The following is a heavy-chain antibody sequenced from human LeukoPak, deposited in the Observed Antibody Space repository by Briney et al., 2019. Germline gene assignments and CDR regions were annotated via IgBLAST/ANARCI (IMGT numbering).Heavy chain of an antibody. CDR3: AKGATVTTPYFDH. Sequence: GGSLRLSCVGSGFTFSNYPMTWVRQAPGKGLERVSVISSTGDSTYYADSVKGRFTISRDTLKNTLYLQMNSLRAEDTAVYYCAKGATVTTPYFDHWGRGTLVTVSS. D-gene: IGHD4-17*01. CDR2: ISSTGDST. J-gene: IGHJ4*02. CDR1: GFTFSNYP. V-gene: IGHV3-23*01.